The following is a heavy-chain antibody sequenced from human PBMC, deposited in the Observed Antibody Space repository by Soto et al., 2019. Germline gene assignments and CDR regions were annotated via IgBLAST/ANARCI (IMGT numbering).Heavy chain of an antibody. V-gene: IGHV4-34*01. CDR2: INHSGST. Sequence: SETLSLTCAVYGGSFSGYYWSWIRQPPGKGLEWIGEINHSGSTNYNPSLKSRVTISVDTSKNQFSLKLSSVTAADTAVYYCARGGGLNSGYVDYWGQGXLVTVSS. J-gene: IGHJ4*02. CDR3: ARGGGLNSGYVDY. CDR1: GGSFSGYY. D-gene: IGHD5-12*01.